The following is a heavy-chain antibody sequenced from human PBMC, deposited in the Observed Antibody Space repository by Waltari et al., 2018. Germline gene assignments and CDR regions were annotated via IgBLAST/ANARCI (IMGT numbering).Heavy chain of an antibody. V-gene: IGHV3-30-3*01. J-gene: IGHJ6*02. Sequence: QVQLVESGGGVVQPGRSLRLSCAASGFTFSSYAMPWVRQAPGKGLEWVAVISYDGSNKYYADSVKGRFTISRDNSKNTLYLQMNSLRAEDTAVYYCARDSSRESQLPLPADVWGQGTTVTVSS. CDR2: ISYDGSNK. D-gene: IGHD2-2*01. CDR1: GFTFSSYA. CDR3: ARDSSRESQLPLPADV.